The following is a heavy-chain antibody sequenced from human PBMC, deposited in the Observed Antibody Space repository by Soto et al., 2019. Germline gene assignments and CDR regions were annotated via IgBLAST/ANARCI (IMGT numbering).Heavy chain of an antibody. D-gene: IGHD3-10*01. V-gene: IGHV3-48*02. J-gene: IGHJ4*02. CDR3: ARDPHDRFGDSH. CDR1: GFTLRSYS. CDR2: ISSSSSTI. Sequence: GGALKLSCAASGFTLRSYSKNWVRPGSGKGVEWVSYISSSSSTIYYADSVKGRFTISRDNAKNSLYLQMNSLRDEDTAVYYCARDPHDRFGDSHWGQGTLVTVSS.